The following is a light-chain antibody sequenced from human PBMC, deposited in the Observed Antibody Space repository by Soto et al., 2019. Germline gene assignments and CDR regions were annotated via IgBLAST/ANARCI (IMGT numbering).Light chain of an antibody. J-gene: IGKJ4*01. CDR3: VQDFNYPLT. V-gene: IGKV1-6*01. Sequence: AIQMTQSPSSLSASVGDTATISCRASRGVRSDVAWYQQRPGSVPKVLIYGAFNLYTGVPSRFSGSGYGSDFSLTISSLQPEDSATYYCVQDFNYPLTFGGGTKVEI. CDR1: RGVRSD. CDR2: GAF.